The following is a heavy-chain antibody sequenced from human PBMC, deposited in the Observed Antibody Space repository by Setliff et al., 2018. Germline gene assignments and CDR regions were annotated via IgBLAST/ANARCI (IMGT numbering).Heavy chain of an antibody. D-gene: IGHD6-19*01. Sequence: QAGGSLRLSCAASGFTFSGSAMHWVRQASGKGLEWVGRIRSKTSGFATAYSASVKGRFTISRDDSMNTAYLQMDSLRTEDTAVYYCSRAVDGRTWFDPWGQGALGTV. CDR3: SRAVDGRTWFDP. V-gene: IGHV3-73*01. J-gene: IGHJ5*02. CDR1: GFTFSGSA. CDR2: IRSKTSGFAT.